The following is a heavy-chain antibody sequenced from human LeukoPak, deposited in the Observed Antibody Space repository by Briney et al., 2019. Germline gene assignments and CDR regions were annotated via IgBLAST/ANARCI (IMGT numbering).Heavy chain of an antibody. CDR3: ASSSVTPETFDY. D-gene: IGHD4-17*01. CDR1: GGSISSYY. J-gene: IGHJ4*02. CDR2: IYYSGST. Sequence: PSETLSLTCTVSGGSISSYYWSWIRQPPGKGLEWIGYIYYSGSTNYNPSLKSRVTISVDTPKNQFSLKLSSVTAADTAVYYCASSSVTPETFDYWGQGTLVTVSS. V-gene: IGHV4-59*01.